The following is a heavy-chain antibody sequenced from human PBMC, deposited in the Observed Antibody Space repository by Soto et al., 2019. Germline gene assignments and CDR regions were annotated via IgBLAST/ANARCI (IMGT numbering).Heavy chain of an antibody. CDR2: IYYSGST. Sequence: SETLSLTCTVSGGSISSSSYYWGWIRQPPGKGLEWIGSIYYSGSTYYNPSLKSRVTISVDTSKNQFSLKLSSVTAADTAVYYCARQDDYIWGSYHLSHGSYYFDYWGQGTLVTVSS. D-gene: IGHD3-16*02. V-gene: IGHV4-39*01. CDR3: ARQDDYIWGSYHLSHGSYYFDY. CDR1: GGSISSSSYY. J-gene: IGHJ4*02.